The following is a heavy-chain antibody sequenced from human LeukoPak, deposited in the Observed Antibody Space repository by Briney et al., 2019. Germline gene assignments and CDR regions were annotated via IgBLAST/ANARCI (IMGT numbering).Heavy chain of an antibody. J-gene: IGHJ4*02. CDR2: IRSSGSGT. Sequence: PGGTLRLSCVASGFTFSSYSMNWVRQAPGKGLEWVSNIRSSGSGTDYADSVEGRFTISRDNARNTLYLQMNSLTAEDTAVYYCARDHDWGFDYWGQGTLVTVSS. CDR1: GFTFSSYS. D-gene: IGHD7-27*01. V-gene: IGHV3-48*01. CDR3: ARDHDWGFDY.